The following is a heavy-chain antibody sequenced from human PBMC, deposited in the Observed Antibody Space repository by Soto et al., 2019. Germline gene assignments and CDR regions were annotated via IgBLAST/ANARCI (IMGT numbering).Heavy chain of an antibody. CDR1: GGSFSGYY. D-gene: IGHD3-10*01. CDR2: INHSGST. J-gene: IGHJ6*02. Sequence: SETLSLTCAVYGGSFSGYYWSWIRQPPGKGLEWIGEINHSGSTNYNPSLKSRVTISVDTSKNQFSLKLSSVTAADTAVYYCARGWYYGSVLPRYYYGMDVWGQGTTVTVSS. V-gene: IGHV4-34*01. CDR3: ARGWYYGSVLPRYYYGMDV.